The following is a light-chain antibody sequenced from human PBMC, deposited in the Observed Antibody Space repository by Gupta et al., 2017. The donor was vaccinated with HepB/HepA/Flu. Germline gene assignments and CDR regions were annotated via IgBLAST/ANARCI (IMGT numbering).Light chain of an antibody. J-gene: IGKJ4*01. CDR2: GSS. V-gene: IGKV3-15*01. Sequence: EIVMTQSPATLSVSPGERVTLSCRASHSVNRHLALYQQKPGQAPRLLIYGSSGRASGVPTRFSGSGSETEFTLAISSRQSRDFAVYYCQQENNCPITFGRGTKVEI. CDR1: HSVNRH. CDR3: QQENNCPIT.